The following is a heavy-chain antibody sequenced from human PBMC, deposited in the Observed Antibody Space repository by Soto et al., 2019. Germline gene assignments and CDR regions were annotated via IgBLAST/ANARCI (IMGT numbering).Heavy chain of an antibody. Sequence: QVQLVQSGAEVRKPGASVTASCRSSGDSFNDYYIHWVRQAPGQGFEWMGWINPNGGVTKYAQKLRGWVSMTRDTSIRTVYMQLSRLRSDDTAVYYCARESGGATATLDYYYFYMDVWGTGTTVTVSS. D-gene: IGHD5-12*01. CDR3: ARESGGATATLDYYYFYMDV. V-gene: IGHV1-2*04. J-gene: IGHJ6*03. CDR2: INPNGGVT. CDR1: GDSFNDYY.